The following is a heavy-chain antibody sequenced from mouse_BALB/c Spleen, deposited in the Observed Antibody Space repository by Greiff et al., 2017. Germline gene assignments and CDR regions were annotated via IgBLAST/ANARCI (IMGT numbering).Heavy chain of an antibody. D-gene: IGHD2-1*01. Sequence: QVQLQQSGAELVRPGTSVKVSCKASGYAFTNYLIEWVKQRPGQGLEWIGVINPGSGGTNYNEKFKGKATLTADKSSSTAYMQLSSLTSDDSAVYFCARGTYGNYEAMDDWGQGTSVTVSS. CDR3: ARGTYGNYEAMDD. CDR1: GYAFTNYL. J-gene: IGHJ4*01. V-gene: IGHV1-54*01. CDR2: INPGSGGT.